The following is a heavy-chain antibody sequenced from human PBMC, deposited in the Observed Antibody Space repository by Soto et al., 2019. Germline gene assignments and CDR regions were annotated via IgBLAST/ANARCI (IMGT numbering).Heavy chain of an antibody. CDR1: GGSVSSGSYY. Sequence: SETLSLTCTVSGGSVSSGSYYWSWIRQPPGKGLEWIGYIYYSGSTNYNPSLKSRVTISVDTSKNQFSLKLSSVTAADTAVYYCARENSYDYSNPYYFDYWGQGTLVTVSS. CDR3: ARENSYDYSNPYYFDY. CDR2: IYYSGST. J-gene: IGHJ4*02. V-gene: IGHV4-61*01. D-gene: IGHD4-4*01.